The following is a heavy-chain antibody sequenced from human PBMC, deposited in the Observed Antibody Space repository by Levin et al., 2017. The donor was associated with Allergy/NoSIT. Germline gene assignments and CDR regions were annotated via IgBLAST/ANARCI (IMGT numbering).Heavy chain of an antibody. Sequence: GESLKISCAASGFTFSSYGMHWVRQAPGKGLEWVAVIWYDGSNKYYADSVKGRFTISRDNSKNTLYLQMNSLRAEDTAVYYCARDRSIVVVPAAISPPDAFDIWGQGTMVTVSS. V-gene: IGHV3-33*01. D-gene: IGHD2-2*01. CDR3: ARDRSIVVVPAAISPPDAFDI. J-gene: IGHJ3*02. CDR2: IWYDGSNK. CDR1: GFTFSSYG.